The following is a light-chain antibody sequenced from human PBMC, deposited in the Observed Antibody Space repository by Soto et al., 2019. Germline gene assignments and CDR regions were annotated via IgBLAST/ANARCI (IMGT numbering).Light chain of an antibody. CDR1: QSISSY. V-gene: IGKV1-39*01. J-gene: IGKJ2*01. CDR2: AAS. Sequence: DIQMTQSPSSLSASVGDRVTITCRASQSISSYLNWYQQKPGKAPKLLIYAASSLQSGVLSRFSGSGSGTDFTLTISSLQPEDFATYYCQQSYSTPHVTFGQGTKLEIK. CDR3: QQSYSTPHVT.